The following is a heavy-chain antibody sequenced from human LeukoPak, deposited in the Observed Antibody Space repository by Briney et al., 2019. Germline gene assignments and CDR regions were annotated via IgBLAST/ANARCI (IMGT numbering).Heavy chain of an antibody. CDR1: GFTFSRYR. J-gene: IGHJ4*02. Sequence: GGSLRLSCAASGFTFSRYRMNWVRQAPGKGLEWVSSISSSSSYIYYADSVKGRFTISRDNAKNSLYLQMNSLRAEDTAVYYCARDRSPGNFDYWGQGTLVTVSS. V-gene: IGHV3-21*01. CDR2: ISSSSSYI. D-gene: IGHD3-10*01. CDR3: ARDRSPGNFDY.